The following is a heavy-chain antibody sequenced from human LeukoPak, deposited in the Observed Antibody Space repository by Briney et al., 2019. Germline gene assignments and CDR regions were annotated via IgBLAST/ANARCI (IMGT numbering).Heavy chain of an antibody. J-gene: IGHJ4*02. D-gene: IGHD1-26*01. CDR2: ISSSSSYI. CDR3: ARDMAVGATPPFFDY. Sequence: GGSLRLSCAASGFTFSSYSMNWVRQAPGQGLEWVSSISSSSSYIYYADSVKGRFTISRDNAKNSLYLQMNSLRAEDTAVYYCARDMAVGATPPFFDYWGQGTLVTVSS. CDR1: GFTFSSYS. V-gene: IGHV3-21*01.